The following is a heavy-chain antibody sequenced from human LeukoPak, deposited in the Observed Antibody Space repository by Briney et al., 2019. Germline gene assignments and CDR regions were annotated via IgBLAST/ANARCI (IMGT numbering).Heavy chain of an antibody. CDR1: GGSISSYY. V-gene: IGHV4-59*08. D-gene: IGHD5-18*01. Sequence: SETLSLTCTVSGGSISSYYWSWIRQPPGKGLEWIGYIYYSGSTNYNPSLKSRVTISVDTSKNQFSLKLSSVTAADTAVYYCARLRTAMVTAAFDYWGQVTLVTVSS. CDR2: IYYSGST. J-gene: IGHJ4*02. CDR3: ARLRTAMVTAAFDY.